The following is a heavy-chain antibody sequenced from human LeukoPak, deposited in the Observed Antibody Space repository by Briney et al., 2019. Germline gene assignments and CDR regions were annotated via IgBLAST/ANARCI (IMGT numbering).Heavy chain of an antibody. CDR2: INPSGGST. D-gene: IGHD5-12*01. CDR1: GYTFTSYY. Sequence: ASVKVSCKASGYTFTSYYMHWVRQAPGQGLEWMGIINPSGGSTSYAQKFQGRVTMTRDMSTSTVYMELSSLRSEDTAVYYCARDLGSSGDIDYYYYMDVWGKGTTVTVSS. V-gene: IGHV1-46*01. J-gene: IGHJ6*03. CDR3: ARDLGSSGDIDYYYYMDV.